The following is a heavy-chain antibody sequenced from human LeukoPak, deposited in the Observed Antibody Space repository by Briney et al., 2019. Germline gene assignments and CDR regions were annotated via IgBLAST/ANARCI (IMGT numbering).Heavy chain of an antibody. CDR3: ARSDYCGGDCYEIGYFDL. Sequence: PGGSLRLSCAASGFTFSSYAMHWVRQAPGKGLEWVAVISYDGSNKYYADSVKGRFTISRDNSKNTLYLQMNSLRAEDTAVYYCARSDYCGGDCYEIGYFDLWGRGTLVTVSS. D-gene: IGHD2-21*02. CDR1: GFTFSSYA. J-gene: IGHJ2*01. V-gene: IGHV3-30*04. CDR2: ISYDGSNK.